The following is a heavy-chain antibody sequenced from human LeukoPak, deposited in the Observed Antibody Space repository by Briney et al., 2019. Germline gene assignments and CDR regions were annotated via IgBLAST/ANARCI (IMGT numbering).Heavy chain of an antibody. J-gene: IGHJ2*01. V-gene: IGHV1-24*01. CDR2: FDPEDGET. D-gene: IGHD1-26*01. Sequence: ASVEVSCKVSGYTLTELSMHWVRQAPGKGLEWMGGFDPEDGETIYAQKFQGRVTITEDTSTDTAYTELRSLRSEDTAVYYCATEIVGANYWYFDLWGRGTLVTVSS. CDR1: GYTLTELS. CDR3: ATEIVGANYWYFDL.